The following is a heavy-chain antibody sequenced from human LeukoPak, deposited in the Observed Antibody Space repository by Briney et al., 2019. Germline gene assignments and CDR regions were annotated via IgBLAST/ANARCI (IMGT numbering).Heavy chain of an antibody. J-gene: IGHJ3*01. Sequence: PSETLSLTCTVSGAPICTSDCFWGWVRQPPRKGLEWIGSIYYSGSTYYNPSLKSRVTISVDTSKNQFSLKLSSMTAADTAVFYCARTYHDALDFWGQGTMVTVSS. CDR1: GAPICTSDCF. CDR3: ARTYHDALDF. D-gene: IGHD3-16*01. V-gene: IGHV4-39*01. CDR2: IYYSGST.